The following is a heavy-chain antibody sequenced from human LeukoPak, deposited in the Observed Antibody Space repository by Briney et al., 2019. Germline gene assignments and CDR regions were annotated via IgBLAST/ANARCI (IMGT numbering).Heavy chain of an antibody. CDR2: INHSGST. D-gene: IGHD5-18*01. CDR3: ARGKDTAMGTAFDI. J-gene: IGHJ3*02. CDR1: GGSFSGYY. Sequence: NPSETLSLTCAVYGGSFSGYYWSWIRQPPGKGLEWIGEINHSGSTNYNPSLKSRVTISVDTSKNQISLKLSSVTAADTAVYYCARGKDTAMGTAFDIWGQGTMVTVSS. V-gene: IGHV4-34*01.